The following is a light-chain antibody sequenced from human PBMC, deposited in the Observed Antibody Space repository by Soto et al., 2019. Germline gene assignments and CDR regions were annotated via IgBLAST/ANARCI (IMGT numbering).Light chain of an antibody. CDR2: DAS. CDR3: QQRSNWPSIT. J-gene: IGKJ5*01. Sequence: EIVLTQSPATLALSPGESATLSCRATRSVSSYLAWYQQKPGQAPRLLIYDASSRPTDIPARFSGSGSGTDFTLTINSLEPEDFAVYYCQQRSNWPSITFGQGTRLEIK. CDR1: RSVSSY. V-gene: IGKV3-11*01.